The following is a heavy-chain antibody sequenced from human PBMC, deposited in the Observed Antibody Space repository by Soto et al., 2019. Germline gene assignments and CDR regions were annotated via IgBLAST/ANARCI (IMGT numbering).Heavy chain of an antibody. CDR3: ASVSAAQYYYGMDA. Sequence: VQLVESGGGVVQPGGSLRLSCVASEFSFSTYWMHWVRQAPGKGLMWVARIDTTGSTTTYADSVQGRFTISRDNAKNTMYLQMNSVRDDDTAIYFCASVSAAQYYYGMDAWGQGTKVTVS. V-gene: IGHV3-74*01. CDR1: EFSFSTYW. CDR2: IDTTGSTT. D-gene: IGHD2-15*01. J-gene: IGHJ6*02.